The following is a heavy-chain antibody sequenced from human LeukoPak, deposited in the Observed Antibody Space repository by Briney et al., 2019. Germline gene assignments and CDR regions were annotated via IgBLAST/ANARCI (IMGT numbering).Heavy chain of an antibody. J-gene: IGHJ4*02. D-gene: IGHD2-8*01. V-gene: IGHV4-4*02. Sequence: SETLSLTCAVSGGSISSSNWWSWVRQPPGKGLEWIGEIYHSGSTNYNPSLKSRVTISVDKSKNQFSLKLSSVTAADTAVYYCARLNIEVCAGNDYWGQGTLVTVSS. CDR1: GGSISSSNW. CDR2: IYHSGST. CDR3: ARLNIEVCAGNDY.